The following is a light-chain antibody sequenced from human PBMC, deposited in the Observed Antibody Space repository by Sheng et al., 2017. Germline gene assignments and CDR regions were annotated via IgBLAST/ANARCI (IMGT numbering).Light chain of an antibody. CDR2: GAS. Sequence: EIVLTQSPATLSLSPGERATLSCRASQSVSTYLAWYQQKPGQAPRLLIYGASTRATGIPVRFSGSGSGTDFALTISGLQSEDFAVYYCQQYHNWLLYTFGQGTKLEIK. J-gene: IGKJ2*01. V-gene: IGKV3D-15*01. CDR3: QQYHNWLLYT. CDR1: QSVSTY.